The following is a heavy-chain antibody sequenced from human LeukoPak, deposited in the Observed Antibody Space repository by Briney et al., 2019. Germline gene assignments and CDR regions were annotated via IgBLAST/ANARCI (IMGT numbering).Heavy chain of an antibody. J-gene: IGHJ4*02. Sequence: QPGGSLRLSCAASGFTFSSYWMHWVRHAPGKGLMWVSRINSDGSGTNYADSVKGRFTISRDNAKNTVYLQMNSLRAEDTAVYYCARAGRGLRYFDWLTHDYWGQGTLVTVSS. CDR3: ARAGRGLRYFDWLTHDY. CDR1: GFTFSSYW. V-gene: IGHV3-74*01. CDR2: INSDGSGT. D-gene: IGHD3-9*01.